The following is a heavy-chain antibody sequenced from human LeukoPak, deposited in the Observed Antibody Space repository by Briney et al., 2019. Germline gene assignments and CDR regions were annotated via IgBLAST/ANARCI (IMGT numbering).Heavy chain of an antibody. CDR1: GFTFSSYS. CDR2: ISSSSSTI. D-gene: IGHD5-24*01. V-gene: IGHV3-48*02. Sequence: GGPLRLSCAASGFTFSSYSMNWVRQALGKGLEWVSYISSSSSTIYYADSVKGRFTISRGNAKNSLYLQMNSLRDEDTAVYYCARAVGWLQSLDYWGQGTLVTVSS. J-gene: IGHJ4*02. CDR3: ARAVGWLQSLDY.